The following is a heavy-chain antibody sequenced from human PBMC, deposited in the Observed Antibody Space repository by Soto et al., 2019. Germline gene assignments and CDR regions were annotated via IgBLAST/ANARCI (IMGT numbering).Heavy chain of an antibody. CDR1: GGSISSSSHY. V-gene: IGHV4-39*01. D-gene: IGHD3-9*01. CDR2: IYYSGSS. J-gene: IGHJ4*02. Sequence: SETLSLTCTVSGGSISSSSHYRGWIRQPPGKGLEWIGSIYYSGSSYYNPSLKSRVTISVDTSKNQFSLRLSSVTAADTAVYYCARRNDYDILTGYLPYYFDYWGQGTLVTVSS. CDR3: ARRNDYDILTGYLPYYFDY.